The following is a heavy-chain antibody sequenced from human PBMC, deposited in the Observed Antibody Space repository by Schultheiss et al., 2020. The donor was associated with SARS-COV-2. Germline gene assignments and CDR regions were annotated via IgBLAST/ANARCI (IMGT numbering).Heavy chain of an antibody. D-gene: IGHD3-22*01. CDR1: GFTFSSYG. V-gene: IGHV3-48*04. CDR3: ASPEPPGLDGYYCY. J-gene: IGHJ4*02. Sequence: GGSLRLSCAASGFTFSSYGMHWVRQAPGKGLEWVSYISSSGSTIYYADSVKGRFTISRDNAKNTLYLQMNSLRAEDTAVYYCASPEPPGLDGYYCYWGQGTLVTVSS. CDR2: ISSSGSTI.